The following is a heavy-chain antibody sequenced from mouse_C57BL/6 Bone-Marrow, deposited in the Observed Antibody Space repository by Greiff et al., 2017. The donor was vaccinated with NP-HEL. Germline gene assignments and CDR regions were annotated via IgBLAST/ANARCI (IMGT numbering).Heavy chain of an antibody. CDR3: AREGLTGYYFDN. J-gene: IGHJ2*01. CDR2: IDPSDSYT. V-gene: IGHV1-69*01. D-gene: IGHD4-1*01. Sequence: QVQLQQPGAELVMPGASVKLSCKASGYTFTSYWMHWVKQRPGQGLEWIGEIDPSDSYTNYNQKFKGKSTLTVDKSSSTAYMQLSSLTSEDSAVYYCAREGLTGYYFDNWGQGTTLTVSS. CDR1: GYTFTSYW.